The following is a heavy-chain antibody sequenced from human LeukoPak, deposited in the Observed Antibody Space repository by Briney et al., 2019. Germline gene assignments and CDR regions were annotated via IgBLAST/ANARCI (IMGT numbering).Heavy chain of an antibody. J-gene: IGHJ4*02. V-gene: IGHV3-23*01. D-gene: IGHD3-10*01. CDR2: ISGSGGST. CDR1: GFTFSSYA. Sequence: GGSLRLSCAASGFTFSSYAMSWVRQAPGKGLEWVSGISGSGGSTYYADSVKGRFTISRDNSKNRLYLQMNSLRAEDTAVYYCAKRPRGNYLDPFDYWGQGALVTVSS. CDR3: AKRPRGNYLDPFDY.